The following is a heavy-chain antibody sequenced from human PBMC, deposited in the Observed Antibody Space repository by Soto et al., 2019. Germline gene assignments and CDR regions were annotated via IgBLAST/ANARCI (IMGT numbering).Heavy chain of an antibody. CDR1: GGSISSSSYY. J-gene: IGHJ5*02. Sequence: SETLSLTCTVSGGSISSSSYYWGWIRQPPGKGLEWIGSIYYSGSTYYNPSLKSRVTISVDTSKNQFSLKLSSVTAADTAVYYCARGGRITMVRGVTWNWFDPWGQGTLVTVSS. V-gene: IGHV4-39*01. D-gene: IGHD3-10*01. CDR3: ARGGRITMVRGVTWNWFDP. CDR2: IYYSGST.